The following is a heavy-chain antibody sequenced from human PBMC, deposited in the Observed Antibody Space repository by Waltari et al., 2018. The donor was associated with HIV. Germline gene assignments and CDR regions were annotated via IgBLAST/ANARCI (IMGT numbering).Heavy chain of an antibody. J-gene: IGHJ4*02. Sequence: QVQLVQSGAAVKKPGASVTVSCKASGYTLTGYYMHGVRQAPGQGLEWMGEINPDNGGTKYAQKFQGMVTMTRDTSISTAYMELSRLRSDDTAVYYCARDICNGGSCYSYYFDYWGQGTLVTVSS. D-gene: IGHD2-15*01. V-gene: IGHV1-2*02. CDR3: ARDICNGGSCYSYYFDY. CDR2: INPDNGGT. CDR1: GYTLTGYY.